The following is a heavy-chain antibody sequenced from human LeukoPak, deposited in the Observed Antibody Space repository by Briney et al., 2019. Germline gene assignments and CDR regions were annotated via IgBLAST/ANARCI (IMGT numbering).Heavy chain of an antibody. Sequence: ASVKVSCKASGYTFTSYAMNWVRQAPGQGLEWMGWINTNTGNPTYAQGFTGRFVFSLDTSVSTAYLQISSLKAEDAAVYYCAREGGDEGVRGVPLGGYYYYGMDVWGQGTTVTVSS. CDR3: AREGGDEGVRGVPLGGYYYYGMDV. CDR1: GYTFTSYA. CDR2: INTNTGNP. D-gene: IGHD3-10*01. V-gene: IGHV7-4-1*02. J-gene: IGHJ6*02.